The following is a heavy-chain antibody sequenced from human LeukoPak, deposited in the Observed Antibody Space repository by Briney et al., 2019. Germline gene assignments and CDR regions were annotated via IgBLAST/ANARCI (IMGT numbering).Heavy chain of an antibody. Sequence: TGGSLRLSCAASGFTFDDYAMHWVRQAPGKGLEGVSGISWNSGSIGYADSVKGRFTISRDNAKNSLYLQMNSLRAEDTALYYCAKDYGSGSYWKYSFDYWGQGTLVTVSS. CDR3: AKDYGSGSYWKYSFDY. D-gene: IGHD3-10*01. V-gene: IGHV3-9*01. CDR1: GFTFDDYA. J-gene: IGHJ4*02. CDR2: ISWNSGSI.